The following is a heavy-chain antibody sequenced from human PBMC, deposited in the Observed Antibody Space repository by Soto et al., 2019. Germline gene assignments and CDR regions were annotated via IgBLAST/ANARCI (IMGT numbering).Heavy chain of an antibody. CDR3: ATGIYDFWSGSHGMDV. Sequence: SVKVSCKASGGTFSSYAISWVRQAPGQGLEWMGGIIPIFGTANYAQKFQGRVTITTDESTSTAHMELSSLRSEDTAVYYCATGIYDFWSGSHGMDVWGQGTTVTVSS. V-gene: IGHV1-69*05. J-gene: IGHJ6*02. D-gene: IGHD3-3*01. CDR2: IIPIFGTA. CDR1: GGTFSSYA.